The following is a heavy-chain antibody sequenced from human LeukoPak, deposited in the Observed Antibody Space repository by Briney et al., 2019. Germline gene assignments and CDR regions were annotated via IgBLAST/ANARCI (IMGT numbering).Heavy chain of an antibody. CDR2: ISRGGSTI. V-gene: IGHV3-48*03. CDR3: AKGKAYNNLDWFDP. Sequence: PGGPLRLSCAASGFTFSSYDMNWVRQAPGKGLEWVSYISRGGSTIYYADSVKGRFTISRDNAKNSLYLLMNSPRAEDTAVYYCAKGKAYNNLDWFDPWGQGTLVTVSS. J-gene: IGHJ5*02. CDR1: GFTFSSYD. D-gene: IGHD4-11*01.